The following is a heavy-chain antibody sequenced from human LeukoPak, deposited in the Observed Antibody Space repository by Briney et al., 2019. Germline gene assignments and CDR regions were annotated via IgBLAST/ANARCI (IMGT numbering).Heavy chain of an antibody. V-gene: IGHV3-48*04. CDR3: ARGGNYYAFDY. J-gene: IGHJ4*02. Sequence: GGSLRLSCAASGFTFSSYSMNWVRQAPGKGLEWVSYISSSSSTISYADSVKGRFTISRDNAKNSLFLQMNSLGAEDTAVYYCARGGNYYAFDYWGQGTLVTVSS. D-gene: IGHD1-26*01. CDR2: ISSSSSTI. CDR1: GFTFSSYS.